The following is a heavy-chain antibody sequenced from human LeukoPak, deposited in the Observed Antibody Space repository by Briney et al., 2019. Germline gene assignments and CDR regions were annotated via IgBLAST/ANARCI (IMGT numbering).Heavy chain of an antibody. CDR2: ISNDGSKK. J-gene: IGHJ3*01. CDR3: AKDLRGAKGALDV. CDR1: RSMFRAYG. V-gene: IGHV3-30*18. Sequence: PGRSLRLSCVASRSMFRAYGIDWVRQAPGKGLEWVVRISNDGSKKTYADSVRGRFNISRDNGKNTVFLQMNSLRVEDTALYYCAKDLRGAKGALDVRGQGTMVTVSS.